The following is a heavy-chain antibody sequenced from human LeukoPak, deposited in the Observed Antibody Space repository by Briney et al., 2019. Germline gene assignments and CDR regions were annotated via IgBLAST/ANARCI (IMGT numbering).Heavy chain of an antibody. Sequence: ASVKVSCKASGGTFSSYAISWVRQAPGQGLEWMGGIIPIFGTANYAQKFQGRVTITADESTSTAHMELSSLRSEDTAVYYCARDYYGSGSYENWFDPWGQGTLVTVSS. D-gene: IGHD3-10*01. CDR1: GGTFSSYA. CDR2: IIPIFGTA. CDR3: ARDYYGSGSYENWFDP. J-gene: IGHJ5*02. V-gene: IGHV1-69*13.